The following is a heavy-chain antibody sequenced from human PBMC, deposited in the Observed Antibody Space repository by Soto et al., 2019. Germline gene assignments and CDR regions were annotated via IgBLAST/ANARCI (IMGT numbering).Heavy chain of an antibody. CDR2: MYYSGTT. V-gene: IGHV4-61*01. Sequence: QVQLQESGPGLVKPSETLSLTCTVSGGSVSSGTYYWSWIRQPPGRGLEWIGYMYYSGTTNYNASLKSRVIISVDTSKNQFSLKLSSVTAADTAVYYCGRARPNSSGYYYFDYGGQGTLVTVSS. J-gene: IGHJ4*02. CDR1: GGSVSSGTYY. CDR3: GRARPNSSGYYYFDY. D-gene: IGHD3-22*01.